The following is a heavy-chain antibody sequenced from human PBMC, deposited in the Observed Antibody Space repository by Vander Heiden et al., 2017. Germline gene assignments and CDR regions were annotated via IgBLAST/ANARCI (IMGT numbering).Heavy chain of an antibody. Sequence: EVQLAESGGGLAKRGGSLSLPCAASAFTFSCRSMNWVRQAPGKGLEWVSSISSSGTFIYYADSVKGRFTISRDNAQNSLYLQMNSLGAEDTAVYYCASDRKGLGYYYYGMEVWGQGTTVTVSS. CDR3: ASDRKGLGYYYYGMEV. J-gene: IGHJ6*02. D-gene: IGHD2-15*01. V-gene: IGHV3-21*01. CDR1: AFTFSCRS. CDR2: ISSSGTFI.